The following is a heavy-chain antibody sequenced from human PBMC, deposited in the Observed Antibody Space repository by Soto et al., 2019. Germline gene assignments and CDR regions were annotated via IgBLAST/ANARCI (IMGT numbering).Heavy chain of an antibody. J-gene: IGHJ6*02. D-gene: IGHD3-3*01. CDR1: GYTLTELS. CDR3: ATDGRITIFGVVMGYYGMDV. V-gene: IGHV1-24*01. CDR2: FDPEDGET. Sequence: QVQLVQSGAEVKKPGASVKVSCKVSGYTLTELSMHWVRQAPGKGLEWMGGFDPEDGETIYAQKFQGRVTMTEDTSTDTAYMELSSLRSEDTAVYYCATDGRITIFGVVMGYYGMDVWGQGTTVTVSS.